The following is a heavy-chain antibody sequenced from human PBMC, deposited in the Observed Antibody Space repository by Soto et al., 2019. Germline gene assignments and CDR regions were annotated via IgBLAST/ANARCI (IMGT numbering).Heavy chain of an antibody. CDR3: ARGGSFRYSYGFEGYYFDY. CDR1: GFTFSSYA. J-gene: IGHJ4*02. CDR2: ISYDGSNK. V-gene: IGHV3-30-3*01. Sequence: QVQLVESGGGVVQPGRSLRLSCAASGFTFSSYAMHWVRQAPGKGLEWVAVISYDGSNKYYADSVKGRFTISRDNSKNTLYLQMNSLRAEETAVYYCARGGSFRYSYGFEGYYFDYWGQGTLVTVSS. D-gene: IGHD5-18*01.